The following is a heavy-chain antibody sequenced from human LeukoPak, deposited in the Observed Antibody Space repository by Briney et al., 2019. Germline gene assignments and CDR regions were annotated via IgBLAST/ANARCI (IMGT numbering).Heavy chain of an antibody. CDR3: ARSPAIGTVDF. D-gene: IGHD1-1*01. J-gene: IGHJ4*02. CDR1: GFTFSSFW. V-gene: IGHV3-7*01. CDR2: IDQGGSAT. Sequence: PGGSLRLSCVASGFTFSSFWMSWVRLTPGKGLEWVANIDQGGSATYYVGSVEGRFTISGDNAKNSLYLQMNSLRDKDTAVYYCARSPAIGTVDFWGQGALVTVAS.